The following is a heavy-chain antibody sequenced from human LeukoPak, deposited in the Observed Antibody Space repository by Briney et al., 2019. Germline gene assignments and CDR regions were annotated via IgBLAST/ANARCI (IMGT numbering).Heavy chain of an antibody. D-gene: IGHD1-26*01. CDR1: GFHFSSYG. CDR2: INNNGGTV. V-gene: IGHV3-48*04. Sequence: GGSLRLSCAASGFHFSSYGMHWVRQPPGKGLEWVAYINNNGGTVYYGDSVKGRFTISRDNAKNSLYLQMNSLRAEDTASYHCARKGLGGELGGFDYWGQGTLVTVSS. CDR3: ARKGLGGELGGFDY. J-gene: IGHJ4*02.